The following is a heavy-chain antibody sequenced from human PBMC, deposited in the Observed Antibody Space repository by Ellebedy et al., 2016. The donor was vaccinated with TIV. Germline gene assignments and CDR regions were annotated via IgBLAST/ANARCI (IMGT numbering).Heavy chain of an antibody. D-gene: IGHD3-9*01. CDR1: GGTFSSYA. Sequence: AASVKVSCKASGGTFSSYAISWVRQAPGQGLEWMGGIIPIFGTANYAQKFQGRVTITADESTSTAYMELSSLRSEDTAVYYCARALGLRDILTGYFYYYYGMDVWGQGTTVTVSS. CDR3: ARALGLRDILTGYFYYYYGMDV. CDR2: IIPIFGTA. J-gene: IGHJ6*02. V-gene: IGHV1-69*13.